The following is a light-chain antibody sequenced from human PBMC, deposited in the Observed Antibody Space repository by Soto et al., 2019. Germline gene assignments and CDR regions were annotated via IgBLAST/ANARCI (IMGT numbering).Light chain of an antibody. CDR3: AAWDDSLNGPWV. Sequence: QSVLTQPPSASGTPGQRVTISCSGSSSNIGSNYVYWYHQLPGTAPKLVIYRNNQRPSGVPDRISGSKSGTSASLAISGLQSEDEADYYCAAWDDSLNGPWVFGGGTKLTVL. V-gene: IGLV1-47*01. CDR2: RNN. J-gene: IGLJ3*02. CDR1: SSNIGSNY.